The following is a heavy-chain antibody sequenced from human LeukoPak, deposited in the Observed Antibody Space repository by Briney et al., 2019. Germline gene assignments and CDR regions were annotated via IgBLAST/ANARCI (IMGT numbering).Heavy chain of an antibody. CDR3: AREDALDV. V-gene: IGHV4-59*01. Sequence: SETLSLTCSVSGGSISSYYWSWIRQPPGKGLEWLGYIYKSGITNYNPSLRSRVTISVDTSKNQFSLKLSSVTAADTAVYYCAREDALDVWGQGTTVTVSS. CDR2: IYKSGIT. J-gene: IGHJ6*02. CDR1: GGSISSYY.